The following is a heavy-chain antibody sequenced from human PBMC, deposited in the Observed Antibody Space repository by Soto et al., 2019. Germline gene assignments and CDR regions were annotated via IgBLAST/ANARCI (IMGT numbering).Heavy chain of an antibody. CDR1: GFTFSDYY. Sequence: GGSLRLSCAASGFTFSDYYISWIRQAPGKGLEWVSYISSSGSTIYYADSVKGRLTISRDNAKNSLCLQMNSLRAEDTAVYYCARNRMGIAVAGTWFDPWGQGTLVTVSS. V-gene: IGHV3-11*01. CDR2: ISSSGSTI. J-gene: IGHJ5*02. D-gene: IGHD6-19*01. CDR3: ARNRMGIAVAGTWFDP.